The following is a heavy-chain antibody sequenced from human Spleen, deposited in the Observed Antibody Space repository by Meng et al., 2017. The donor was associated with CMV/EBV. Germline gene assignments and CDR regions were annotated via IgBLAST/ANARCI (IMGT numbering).Heavy chain of an antibody. V-gene: IGHV3-23*01. CDR1: FTFSRYA. D-gene: IGHD2-2*01. J-gene: IGHJ4*02. CDR3: AKDGRYCSSTSCWLFDY. CDR2: ISGSGDNT. Sequence: FTFSRYAMTWVRQAPGKGLEWVSSISGSGDNTYYADSMKGRFTISRDNSKNTLYLQMNSLRAEDTAVYYCAKDGRYCSSTSCWLFDYWGQGTLVTFSS.